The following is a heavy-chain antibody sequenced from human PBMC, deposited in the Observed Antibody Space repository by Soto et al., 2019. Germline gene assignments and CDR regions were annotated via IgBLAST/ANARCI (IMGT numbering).Heavy chain of an antibody. Sequence: SGPTLVNPTQTLTLTCTFSGFSLTTSGEAVGWIRQPPGKALEWLALIYWDDDKRSSPSLKSRLTITKDTSKNQVVLTMTNMDPVDTATYYCAHIPGSGQLLYSYYYCMDVWGKGTTVTVSS. CDR3: AHIPGSGQLLYSYYYCMDV. V-gene: IGHV2-5*02. CDR2: IYWDDDK. J-gene: IGHJ6*03. CDR1: GFSLTTSGEA. D-gene: IGHD3-10*01.